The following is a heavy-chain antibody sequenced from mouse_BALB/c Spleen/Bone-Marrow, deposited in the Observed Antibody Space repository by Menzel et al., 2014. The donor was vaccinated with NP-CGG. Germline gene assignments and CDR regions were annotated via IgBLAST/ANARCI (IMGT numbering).Heavy chain of an antibody. Sequence: EVKLMESGAELVKPGASVKLSCTASGFNIKDTYMHWVKQRPEQGLEWIGRIDPANGNTKSDPKFQGKATITADTSPNTAYLQLSSLTSEDTAVYYCAREATYAMDYWGQGTSVTVSS. CDR1: GFNIKDTY. V-gene: IGHV14-3*02. D-gene: IGHD3-2*02. CDR3: AREATYAMDY. CDR2: IDPANGNT. J-gene: IGHJ4*01.